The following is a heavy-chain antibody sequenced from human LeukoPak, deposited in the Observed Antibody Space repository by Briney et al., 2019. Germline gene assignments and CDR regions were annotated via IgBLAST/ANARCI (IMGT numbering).Heavy chain of an antibody. V-gene: IGHV3-23*01. CDR3: AKVVGCSSTSCYPGYYFDY. Sequence: GSLRLSCAASGFTFSSYAMSWVRQAPGKGLEWVSAISGDSTYYADSVKGRFTISRDNSKNTLYLQMNSLRAEDTAVYYCAKVVGCSSTSCYPGYYFDYWGQGTLVTVSS. CDR1: GFTFSSYA. CDR2: ISGDST. J-gene: IGHJ4*02. D-gene: IGHD2-2*01.